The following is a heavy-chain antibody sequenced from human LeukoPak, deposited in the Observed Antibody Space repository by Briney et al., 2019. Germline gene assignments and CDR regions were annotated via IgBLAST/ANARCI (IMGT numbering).Heavy chain of an antibody. D-gene: IGHD2-2*01. CDR3: ARDLGDCSSTSCPVGY. CDR2: INWNGGST. CDR1: GFTFDDYG. Sequence: GGSLRLSCAASGFTFDDYGMSWVRQAPGKGLEWVSGINWNGGSTGYADSVKGRFTISRDNAKNSLYLQMSSLRAEDTALYYCARDLGDCSSTSCPVGYWGQGTLVTVSS. J-gene: IGHJ4*02. V-gene: IGHV3-20*04.